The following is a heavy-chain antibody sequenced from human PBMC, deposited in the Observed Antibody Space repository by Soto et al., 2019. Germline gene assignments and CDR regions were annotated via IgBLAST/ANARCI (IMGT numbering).Heavy chain of an antibody. D-gene: IGHD4-4*01. J-gene: IGHJ5*02. Sequence: ASVKVSCKASGDTFGRFTINWVRQAPGQGLEWMGGIKPISDITNYAQRFQGRVTFTADASTSTVYLELSSLRSEDTAMYYCARDPSTINKLIGVWSDPWGQGTLVT. CDR1: GDTFGRFT. CDR3: ARDPSTINKLIGVWSDP. V-gene: IGHV1-69*13. CDR2: IKPISDIT.